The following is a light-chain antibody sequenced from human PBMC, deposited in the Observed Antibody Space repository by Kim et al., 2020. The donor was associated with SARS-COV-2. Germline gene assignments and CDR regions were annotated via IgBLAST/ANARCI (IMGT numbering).Light chain of an antibody. CDR2: DAS. J-gene: IGKJ2*03. Sequence: SASVGDRLTISCRASQSISSWLAWYQQKRGKAPKLLIYDASTLESGVPSRFSGSGSGTKFTLTITSLQPDDFATYYCQQYDSFLYSFGQGTKLEI. CDR3: QQYDSFLYS. CDR1: QSISSW. V-gene: IGKV1-5*01.